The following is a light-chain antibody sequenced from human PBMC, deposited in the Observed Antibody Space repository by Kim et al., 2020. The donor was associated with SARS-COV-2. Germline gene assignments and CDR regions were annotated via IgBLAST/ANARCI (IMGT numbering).Light chain of an antibody. J-gene: IGLJ2*01. CDR2: GKN. CDR3: NSRDSSGDQVI. V-gene: IGLV3-19*01. CDR1: SLRNYY. Sequence: SSELTQDPAVSVALGQTVRITCQGDSLRNYYASWYQQKPGQAPVLVIYGKNSRPSGIPDRFSGSNSGNTASLTVTGAQAEDEADYYCNSRDSSGDQVIFGGGTKVTVL.